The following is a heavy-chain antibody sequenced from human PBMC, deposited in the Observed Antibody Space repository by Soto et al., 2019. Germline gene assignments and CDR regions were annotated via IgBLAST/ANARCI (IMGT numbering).Heavy chain of an antibody. CDR3: AKGVIAVPVSGSDY. D-gene: IGHD6-19*01. Sequence: AGGSLRLSCAASGYTFSSYAINWVRQAPGKGLEWVSAISGAGGNTYYTDSVKGRFTISRDNSKNTLYLQMNSLRAEDTAVYYCAKGVIAVPVSGSDYWGQGTLVTVSS. V-gene: IGHV3-23*01. CDR1: GYTFSSYA. CDR2: ISGAGGNT. J-gene: IGHJ4*02.